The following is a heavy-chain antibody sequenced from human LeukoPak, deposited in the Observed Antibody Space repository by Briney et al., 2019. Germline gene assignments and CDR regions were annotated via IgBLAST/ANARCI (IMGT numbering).Heavy chain of an antibody. CDR3: ARPYYYDSSGYYDY. CDR2: IYPGDSDT. CDR1: GYSFTSYW. Sequence: GESLKISCKGSGYSFTSYWIGRVRQMPGKGLEWMGIIYPGDSDTRYSPSFQGQVTISAEKSTTTAYLQWSSLKASDTAMYYRARPYYYDSSGYYDYWGQGTLVTVSS. J-gene: IGHJ4*02. V-gene: IGHV5-51*01. D-gene: IGHD3-22*01.